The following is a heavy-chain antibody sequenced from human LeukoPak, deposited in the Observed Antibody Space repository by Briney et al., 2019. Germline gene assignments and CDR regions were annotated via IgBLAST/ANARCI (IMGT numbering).Heavy chain of an antibody. CDR1: GFTFSNYN. D-gene: IGHD6-13*01. Sequence: PGGSLRLSCAASGFTFSNYNMNWVRQAPGKGLEWVSSISSSRSYIYYADSVKGRFTISRDNSKNTLYLQMNSLRAEDTAVYYCAKVPYGAAAGTEPYFDYWGQGTLVTVSS. CDR2: ISSSRSYI. CDR3: AKVPYGAAAGTEPYFDY. J-gene: IGHJ4*02. V-gene: IGHV3-21*04.